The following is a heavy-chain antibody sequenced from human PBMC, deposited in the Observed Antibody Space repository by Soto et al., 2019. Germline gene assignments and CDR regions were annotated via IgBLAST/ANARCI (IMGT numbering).Heavy chain of an antibody. Sequence: QVTLKESGPVLVKPTEPLTLRCTVFGLSITDSEMGVSWIRQPPGQPLEWLAHIDSSGEKSYRTFLKSRLAISKDTSKSQIVLTMTNMDPADTATYYCARRHLAVAVSPWFDPWGQGIPVTVSS. CDR2: IDSSGEK. V-gene: IGHV2-26*01. CDR3: ARRHLAVAVSPWFDP. CDR1: GLSITDSEMG. J-gene: IGHJ5*02. D-gene: IGHD6-19*01.